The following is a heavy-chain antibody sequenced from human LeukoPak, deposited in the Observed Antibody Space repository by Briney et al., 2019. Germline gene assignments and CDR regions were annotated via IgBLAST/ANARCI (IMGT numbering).Heavy chain of an antibody. CDR1: GGSISSYY. D-gene: IGHD3-22*01. CDR2: IYYSGST. J-gene: IGHJ4*02. V-gene: IGHV4-59*01. CDR3: ARNYYDSSGYYRYFDY. Sequence: PSETLSLTCTVSGGSISSYYWSWIRQPPGKGLEWIGYIYYSGSTNYNPSLKIRVTISVDTSKNQFSLKLSSVTAADTAVYYCARNYYDSSGYYRYFDYWGQGTLVTVSS.